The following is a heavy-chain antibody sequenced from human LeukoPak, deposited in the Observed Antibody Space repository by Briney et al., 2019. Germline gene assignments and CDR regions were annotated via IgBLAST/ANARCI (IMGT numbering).Heavy chain of an antibody. CDR2: IRYDGSNK. D-gene: IGHD3-10*01. CDR1: GFIFNSYG. V-gene: IGHV3-30*02. J-gene: IGHJ6*03. CDR3: AKDRARSQWFGESLSSRPSRHYMDV. Sequence: PGGSLRLSCAASGFIFNSYGMDWVRQAPGKGLEWVAFIRYDGSNKYYADSVKGRFTISRDNSKNMVYLQMNSLRAEDTAVYYCAKDRARSQWFGESLSSRPSRHYMDVWGKGTTVTISS.